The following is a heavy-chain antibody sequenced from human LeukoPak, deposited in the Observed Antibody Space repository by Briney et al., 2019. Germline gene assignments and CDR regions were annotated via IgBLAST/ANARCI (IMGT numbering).Heavy chain of an antibody. CDR3: ARGGSYSYYFDY. J-gene: IGHJ4*02. V-gene: IGHV4-39*01. Sequence: SETLSLTCTVSGGSISSSSYYWGWIRQPPGKGLEWIGSIYYSVSTYYNPSLKSRVTISVDTSKNQFSLKLSSVTAADTAVYYCARGGSYSYYFDYWGQGTLVTVSS. D-gene: IGHD1-26*01. CDR1: GGSISSSSYY. CDR2: IYYSVST.